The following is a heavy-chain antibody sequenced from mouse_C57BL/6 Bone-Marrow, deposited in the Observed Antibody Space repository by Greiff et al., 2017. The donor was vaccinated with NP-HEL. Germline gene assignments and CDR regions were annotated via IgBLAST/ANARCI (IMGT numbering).Heavy chain of an antibody. Sequence: QVQLQQSGAELASPGASVKMSCKASGYTFTSSTMHWVKPRPDQGLECIGYINPSSGYTKYNQKFKDKATLTADKSSSTAYMQLSSLTSEDSAVYYCARSGGDYWGQGTTLTVSS. CDR1: GYTFTSST. CDR2: INPSSGYT. CDR3: ARSGGDY. V-gene: IGHV1-4*01. J-gene: IGHJ2*01.